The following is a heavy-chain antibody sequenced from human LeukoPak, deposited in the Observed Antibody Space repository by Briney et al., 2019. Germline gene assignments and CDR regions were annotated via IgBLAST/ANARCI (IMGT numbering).Heavy chain of an antibody. CDR2: IDTKTGNP. Sequence: ASVKVSCKASGYTFSSCAINWVRQAPGQGLEYMGWIDTKTGNPTYAQGFTGRVVFSLDTSVSTAYLQISGLKSEDTAVYYCAIHPSDSRGYLSYWGERALVTVSS. CDR1: GYTFSSCA. V-gene: IGHV7-4-1*02. D-gene: IGHD3-22*01. J-gene: IGHJ4*02. CDR3: AIHPSDSRGYLSY.